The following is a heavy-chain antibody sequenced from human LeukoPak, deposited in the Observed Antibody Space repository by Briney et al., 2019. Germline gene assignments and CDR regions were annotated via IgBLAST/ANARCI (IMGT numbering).Heavy chain of an antibody. CDR3: AKARYSSSWYYFDY. CDR1: GFAFSNYW. V-gene: IGHV3-7*01. J-gene: IGHJ4*02. D-gene: IGHD6-13*01. Sequence: GGSLRLSCAASGFAFSNYWMNWVRQAPGKGLEWVANIKQDGSEKYYVDSVKGRFTISRDNSKNTLYLQMNSLRAEDTAVYCCAKARYSSSWYYFDYWGQGTLVTVSS. CDR2: IKQDGSEK.